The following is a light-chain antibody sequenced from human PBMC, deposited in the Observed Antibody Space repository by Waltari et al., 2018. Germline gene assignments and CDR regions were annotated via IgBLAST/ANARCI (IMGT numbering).Light chain of an antibody. CDR2: DAS. J-gene: IGKJ4*01. V-gene: IGKV1-33*01. CDR1: QDISNY. CDR3: QQYDNLPLT. Sequence: DIQLTQSPSSLFASVGDRVTLTCQASQDISNYLNWYQQKPGKAPKLLIYDASNLETGVPSRFSGSGSGTDFTFTISSLQPEDIATYYCQQYDNLPLTFGGGTKVEIK.